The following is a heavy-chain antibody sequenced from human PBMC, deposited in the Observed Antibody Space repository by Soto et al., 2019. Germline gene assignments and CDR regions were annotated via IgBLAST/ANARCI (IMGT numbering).Heavy chain of an antibody. Sequence: VQLVESGGGVVQPGRSLRLSCAASGFTFSLYWMHWVRQAPGKGLVWVSRINSDGSGTSYADSVKGRFTISRDNAKNTLYLQMNSLRAEDTAVYYCAGDTSGWAGWFDPWGQGTLVTVSS. CDR2: INSDGSGT. CDR1: GFTFSLYW. CDR3: AGDTSGWAGWFDP. J-gene: IGHJ5*02. D-gene: IGHD6-19*01. V-gene: IGHV3-74*01.